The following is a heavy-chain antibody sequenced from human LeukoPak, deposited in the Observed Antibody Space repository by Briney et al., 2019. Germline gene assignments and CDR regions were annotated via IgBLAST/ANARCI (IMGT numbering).Heavy chain of an antibody. Sequence: PGGSLRLSCAASGITFNNYAMSWVRQAPGKGLEWVSYISGSGATTYYADSVKGRFTISTDNSKNTLYLQMNSLRAEDTAVYYCAKAVAGPNTHFDYWGQGTLVTVSS. CDR3: AKAVAGPNTHFDY. CDR2: ISGSGATT. J-gene: IGHJ4*02. V-gene: IGHV3-23*01. CDR1: GITFNNYA. D-gene: IGHD6-19*01.